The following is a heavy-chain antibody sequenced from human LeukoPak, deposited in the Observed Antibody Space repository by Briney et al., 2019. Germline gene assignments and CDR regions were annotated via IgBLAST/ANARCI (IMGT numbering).Heavy chain of an antibody. CDR2: IYYSGST. Sequence: PSETLSLTCTVSGGSISSGGYYWSWIRHHPGKGLEWIGNIYYSGSTYYNPSLKSRVTISLDTSKKHFSLKLSSVTAADTAVYYCAREMTTTRYFDLWGRGTLVTVSS. D-gene: IGHD4-11*01. V-gene: IGHV4-31*03. CDR3: AREMTTTRYFDL. CDR1: GGSISSGGYY. J-gene: IGHJ2*01.